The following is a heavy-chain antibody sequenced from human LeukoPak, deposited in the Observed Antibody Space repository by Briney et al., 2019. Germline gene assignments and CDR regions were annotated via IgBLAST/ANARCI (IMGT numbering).Heavy chain of an antibody. CDR2: INSEGSST. CDR1: GFTLSGYW. D-gene: IGHD3-10*01. CDR3: ARDPFRSGSY. V-gene: IGHV3-74*01. J-gene: IGHJ4*02. Sequence: GGSLRLSCIASGFTLSGYWVHWVRQAPGKGLVRVSRINSEGSSTSYADSVKGRFTISRDNAKNTLYLQMNSLRDEDTAVYYCARDPFRSGSYWGQGILVTVSS.